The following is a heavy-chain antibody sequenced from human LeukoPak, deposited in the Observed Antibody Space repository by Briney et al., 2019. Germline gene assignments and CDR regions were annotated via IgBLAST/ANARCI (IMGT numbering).Heavy chain of an antibody. J-gene: IGHJ5*02. CDR1: GYTFTGYY. D-gene: IGHD3-10*01. V-gene: IGHV1-2*06. CDR2: INPNSGGT. CDR3: ASAYRNYGSGSYYNGFDP. Sequence: GASVKVSCKASGYTFTGYYMHWVRQAPGQGLEWMGRINPNSGGTNYARKFQGRVTKTRDTSISTAYMELSRLRSDDTAVYYCASAYRNYGSGSYYNGFDPWGQGTLVTVSS.